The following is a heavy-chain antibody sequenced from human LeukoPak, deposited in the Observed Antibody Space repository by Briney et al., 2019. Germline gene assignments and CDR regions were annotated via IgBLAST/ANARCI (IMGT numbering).Heavy chain of an antibody. CDR2: IYPGDSDT. D-gene: IGHD6-13*01. CDR1: GYSFTSDW. CDR3: ARRASSWEYFDY. V-gene: IGHV5-51*01. Sequence: GESLKISCKGSGYSFTSDWIGWVRQMPGKGLEWMGNIYPGDSDTRYSPSFQGQVAISADKSINGAYLQWTSLKASDTAIYYCARRASSWEYFDYWGQGTPVTVSS. J-gene: IGHJ4*02.